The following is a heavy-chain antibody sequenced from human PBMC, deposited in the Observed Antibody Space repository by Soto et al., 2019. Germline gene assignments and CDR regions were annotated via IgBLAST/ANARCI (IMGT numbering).Heavy chain of an antibody. CDR2: IRSKANSFAT. CDR1: GVAFSGST. Sequence: QLVESGGGLVQPGGSLTLSCAGSGVAFSGSTIQWVRQASGKGLEWVGRIRSKANSFATAYAASVKGRFIISRDDSKTTAYLQMNSLKIEDTAVYYCCRENYFSYHGMDVWGQGTTVTVSS. CDR3: CRENYFSYHGMDV. V-gene: IGHV3-73*02. J-gene: IGHJ6*02.